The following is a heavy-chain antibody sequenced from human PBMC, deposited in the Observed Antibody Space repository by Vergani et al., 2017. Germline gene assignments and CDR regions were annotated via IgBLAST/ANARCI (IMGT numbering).Heavy chain of an antibody. J-gene: IGHJ3*02. D-gene: IGHD2-21*02. CDR2: IYYSGST. V-gene: IGHV4-59*01. CDR3: ARNPYCGGDCYADAVDI. CDR1: GGSISRYY. Sequence: QVQLQESGPGLVKPSETLSLTCTVSGGSISRYYWSWIRQPPGKGLEWIGYIYYSGSTNYNPSLKSRVTISVDTSKNQFSLKLSSVTAADTAVYYCARNPYCGGDCYADAVDIWGQGTMVTVSS.